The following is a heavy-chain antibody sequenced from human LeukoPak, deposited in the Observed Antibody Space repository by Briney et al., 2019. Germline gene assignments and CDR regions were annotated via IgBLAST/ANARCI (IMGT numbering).Heavy chain of an antibody. V-gene: IGHV1-69*13. CDR3: VRDLFVVAFDY. CDR2: IIPMLGTA. CDR1: VGTFTNYA. D-gene: IGHD2-15*01. J-gene: IGHJ4*02. Sequence: SVTLSFTSSVGTFTNYAITWVRQAPGQGHEWMGGIIPMLGTANYARKFQGRVTITADESTSTAYMELSSLRSDDTAVYYCVRDLFVVAFDYWGQGTLVTVSS.